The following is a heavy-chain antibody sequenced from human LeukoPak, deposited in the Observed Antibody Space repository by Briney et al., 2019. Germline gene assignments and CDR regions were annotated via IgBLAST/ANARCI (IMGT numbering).Heavy chain of an antibody. V-gene: IGHV3-21*01. CDR1: GFTFSSYS. J-gene: IGHJ4*02. CDR3: ARGGTVD. D-gene: IGHD1-14*01. CDR2: ISSSSSYI. Sequence: PGGSLRLSCAASGFTFSSYSMNWVRQAPGKGLEWVSSISSSSSYIYYAVSVKGRFTISRDNAKNSLYLQMNSLRAEDTAVYYCARGGTVDWGQGTLVTVSS.